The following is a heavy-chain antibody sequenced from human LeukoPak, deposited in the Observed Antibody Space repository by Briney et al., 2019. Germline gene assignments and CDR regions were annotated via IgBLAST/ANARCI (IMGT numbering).Heavy chain of an antibody. J-gene: IGHJ4*02. D-gene: IGHD1-26*01. CDR2: ISGSSSSI. Sequence: GGSLRLSCAASGFTFSSYTMNWVHQAPGKGLEWVSDISGSSSSIYYADSVKGRFTISRDNAKNSLYLQMNSLRAEDTAVYYCARDISGRAPPYYFDYWGQGTLVTVSS. V-gene: IGHV3-48*04. CDR1: GFTFSSYT. CDR3: ARDISGRAPPYYFDY.